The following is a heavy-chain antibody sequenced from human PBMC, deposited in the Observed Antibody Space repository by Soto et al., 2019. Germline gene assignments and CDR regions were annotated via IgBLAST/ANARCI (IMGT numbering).Heavy chain of an antibody. CDR2: IYHSGST. D-gene: IGHD1-26*01. V-gene: IGHV4-4*02. CDR3: ARDSPTVGATTAFDI. CDR1: GGSISSSNW. Sequence: SETLSLTCAVSGGSISSSNWWSWVRQPPGKGLEWIGEIYHSGSTNYNPSLKSRVTISVDKSKNQFSLKLSSVTAADTAVYYCARDSPTVGATTAFDIWGQGTMVTVSS. J-gene: IGHJ3*02.